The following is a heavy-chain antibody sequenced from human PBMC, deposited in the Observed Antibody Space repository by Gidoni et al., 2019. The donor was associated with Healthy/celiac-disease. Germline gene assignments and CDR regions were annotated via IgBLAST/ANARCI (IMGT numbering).Heavy chain of an antibody. CDR3: ARGWFGELLYLDY. CDR2: IYYSGST. D-gene: IGHD3-10*01. J-gene: IGHJ4*02. Sequence: QVQLQESGPGLVKPSETLSLTCTVSGGPISSYYWSWIRQPPGQGLGWSGYIYYSGSTNYNPSLKSRVTISVDTSKNQFSLKLSSVTAADTAVYYCARGWFGELLYLDYWGQGTLVTVSS. V-gene: IGHV4-59*01. CDR1: GGPISSYY.